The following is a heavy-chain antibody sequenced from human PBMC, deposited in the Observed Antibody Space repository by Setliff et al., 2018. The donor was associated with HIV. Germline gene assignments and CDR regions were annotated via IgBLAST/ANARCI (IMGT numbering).Heavy chain of an antibody. CDR1: GGSISAYY. CDR3: ARDKRASFDGLDV. CDR2: IYYSGGT. V-gene: IGHV4-59*01. Sequence: KTSETLSLTCTVSGGSISAYYWSWIRQPPGKGLEWIGYIYYSGGTTYNPSLKSRVTISVGASKSQFSLNLTSVTFADTAIYYCARDKRASFDGLDVWGKGTTVTVSS. J-gene: IGHJ6*04.